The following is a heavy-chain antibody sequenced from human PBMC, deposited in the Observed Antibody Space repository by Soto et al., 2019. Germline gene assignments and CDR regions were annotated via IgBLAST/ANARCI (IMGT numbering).Heavy chain of an antibody. CDR2: IYYSGST. V-gene: IGHV4-31*03. Sequence: QVQLQESGPGLVKPSQTLSLTCTVSGGSISSGGYYWSWIRQHPGKGLEWIGYIYYSGSTYYNPSLKSRVTISVDTSKNQFSLKLSSVTAADTAVYYCARDALGYCSGGSYYSGDGYYYGMDVWGQGTTVTVSS. CDR3: ARDALGYCSGGSYYSGDGYYYGMDV. J-gene: IGHJ6*02. D-gene: IGHD2-15*01. CDR1: GGSISSGGYY.